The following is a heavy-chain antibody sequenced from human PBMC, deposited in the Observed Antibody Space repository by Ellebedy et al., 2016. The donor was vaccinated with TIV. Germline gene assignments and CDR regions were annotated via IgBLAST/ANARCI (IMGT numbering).Heavy chain of an antibody. CDR1: GFPFSSYW. D-gene: IGHD3-22*01. V-gene: IGHV3-74*01. CDR3: ARGGGYYYDSSGYYGGWFDP. J-gene: IGHJ5*02. CDR2: INNDGSST. Sequence: GESLKISCAASGFPFSSYWMHWVRQAPGKGLVWVSHINNDGSSTSYADSVKGRFTISRDNAKNTLYLQMNSLRAEDTAVYYCARGGGYYYDSSGYYGGWFDPWGQGTLVTVSS.